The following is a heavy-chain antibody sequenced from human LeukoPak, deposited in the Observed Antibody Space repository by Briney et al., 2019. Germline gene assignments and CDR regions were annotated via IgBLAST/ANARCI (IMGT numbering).Heavy chain of an antibody. CDR1: GFTFSSYN. CDR3: ASLRYYYDSSGYYSAY. J-gene: IGHJ4*02. Sequence: GGSLRLSCAASGFTFSSYNMIWVRQAPGKGLEWVSSISSSSAKIYYAESVKGRFTISRDSAKNSLYLQMNSLRAEDTAVYYCASLRYYYDSSGYYSAYWGQGTLVTVSS. CDR2: ISSSSAKI. V-gene: IGHV3-21*01. D-gene: IGHD3-22*01.